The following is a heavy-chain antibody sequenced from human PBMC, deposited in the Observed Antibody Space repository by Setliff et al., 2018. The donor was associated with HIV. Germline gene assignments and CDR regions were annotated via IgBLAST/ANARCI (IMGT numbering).Heavy chain of an antibody. Sequence: SETLSLTCTVSGGSISSSTYYWGWIRQPPGKGLEWIGSIYYSGSTYYNPAFESRLIISLDMSNNRFSLNLASVTAADTAVYYCARSNLEPTSRLFDPWGPGTLVTVSS. CDR1: GGSISSSTYY. CDR3: ARSNLEPTSRLFDP. CDR2: IYYSGST. J-gene: IGHJ5*02. D-gene: IGHD1-1*01. V-gene: IGHV4-39*07.